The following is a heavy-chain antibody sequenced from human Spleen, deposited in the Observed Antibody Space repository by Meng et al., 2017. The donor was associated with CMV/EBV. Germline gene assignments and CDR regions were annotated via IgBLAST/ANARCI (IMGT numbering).Heavy chain of an antibody. CDR1: GYTFTDYH. J-gene: IGHJ4*02. CDR3: SAAADY. V-gene: IGHV1-69-2*01. CDR2: VDTENGRT. Sequence: KISGKVSGYTFTDYHMHWVRQAPGKGLEWMGLVDTENGRTIYAEKFQGRVSMTADTSTDIVYMYLSSLTSEDTAVYYCSAAADYWGQGTLVTVSS.